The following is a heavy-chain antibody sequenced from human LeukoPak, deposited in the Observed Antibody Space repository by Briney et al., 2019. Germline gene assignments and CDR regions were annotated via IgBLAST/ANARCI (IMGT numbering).Heavy chain of an antibody. J-gene: IGHJ5*02. CDR2: ITPIFGTP. CDR1: GGTFSSYS. Sequence: GASVKVSCKASGGTFSSYSINWVRQAPGQGLEWMGGITPIFGTPKYAQKFQGRVTITADESTSTAYMGLSSLRSEDTAMYYCARDHRLQLENWFDPWGQGTLVTVSS. CDR3: ARDHRLQLENWFDP. D-gene: IGHD1-1*01. V-gene: IGHV1-69*01.